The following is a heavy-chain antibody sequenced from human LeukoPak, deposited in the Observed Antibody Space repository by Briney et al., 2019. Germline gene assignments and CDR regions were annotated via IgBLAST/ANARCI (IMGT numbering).Heavy chain of an antibody. J-gene: IGHJ4*02. D-gene: IGHD6-13*01. V-gene: IGHV1-69*04. CDR1: GGTFSSYA. CDR3: ASRGQYSSSWFAFGY. CDR2: IIPILGIA. Sequence: SVKVSCTASGGTFSSYAISWVRQAPGQGLEWMGRIIPILGIANYAQKFQGRVTITADKSTSTAYMELSSLRSEDTAVYYCASRGQYSSSWFAFGYWGQGTLVTVSS.